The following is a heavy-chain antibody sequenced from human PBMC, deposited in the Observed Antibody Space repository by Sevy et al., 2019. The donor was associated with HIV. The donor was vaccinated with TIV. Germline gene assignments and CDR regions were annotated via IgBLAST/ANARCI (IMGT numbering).Heavy chain of an antibody. J-gene: IGHJ4*02. CDR2: ITSSGSTK. V-gene: IGHV3-48*03. D-gene: IGHD4-17*01. CDR1: GFSFSSYE. Sequence: GGSLRLSCAASGFSFSSYEMNWVRQAPGKGLEWVSFITSSGSTKHYSDSVRGRFTISRDNAKYSLSLQMNSLRAEDTAIYYCARDLPPSATTVAHFDYWGQGTLVTVSS. CDR3: ARDLPPSATTVAHFDY.